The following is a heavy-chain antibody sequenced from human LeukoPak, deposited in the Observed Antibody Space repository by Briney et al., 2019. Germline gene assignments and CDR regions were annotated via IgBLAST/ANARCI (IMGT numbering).Heavy chain of an antibody. CDR3: ARLHCSGGSCNFDY. V-gene: IGHV4-34*01. Sequence: SETLSLTCAVYGGSFSGYYWSWIRQPPGKGLEWIGEINHSGSTNYNPSLKSRVTISVDTSKNQFSLKLSSVTAADTAVYYCARLHCSGGSCNFDYWGQGTLVTVSS. D-gene: IGHD2-15*01. CDR1: GGSFSGYY. J-gene: IGHJ4*02. CDR2: INHSGST.